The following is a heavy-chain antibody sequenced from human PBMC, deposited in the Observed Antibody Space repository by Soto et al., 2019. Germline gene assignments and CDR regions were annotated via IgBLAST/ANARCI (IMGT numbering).Heavy chain of an antibody. CDR1: GFTVSSNY. V-gene: IGHV3-53*02. Sequence: EVQLVETGGGLIQPGGSLRLSCAASGFTVSSNYMSWVRQAPGKGLEWVSVIYSGGSTYYADSVRGRFTISRDNSKNTVYLQMKSLRAEDTAVYYCARDPPVTRHGMDVWGQGTTVTVSS. J-gene: IGHJ6*02. CDR3: ARDPPVTRHGMDV. D-gene: IGHD4-4*01. CDR2: IYSGGST.